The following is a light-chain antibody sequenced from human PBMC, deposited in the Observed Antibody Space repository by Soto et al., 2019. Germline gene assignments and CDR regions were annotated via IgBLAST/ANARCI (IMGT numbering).Light chain of an antibody. Sequence: QSALTQPPSASGSPGQSVTISCTGTSSDVGGYNYVSWYQHHPGKAPKLMIYEVSKRPSGVPDRFSGSKSGNTASLTVSGLQAEDEADYYSSSYAGSNNWVFGGGTKLTVL. CDR2: EVS. V-gene: IGLV2-8*01. CDR1: SSDVGGYNY. J-gene: IGLJ3*02. CDR3: SSYAGSNNWV.